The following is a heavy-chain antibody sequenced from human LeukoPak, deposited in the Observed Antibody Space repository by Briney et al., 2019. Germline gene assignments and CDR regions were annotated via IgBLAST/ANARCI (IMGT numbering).Heavy chain of an antibody. Sequence: ASVKVSCKASGYTFTGYYMHWVRQAPGQGLEWMGGIIPIFGTANYAQKFQGRVTITADESTSTAYMELSSLRSEDTAVYYCARERASVVTSAEYFQHWGQGTLVTVSS. D-gene: IGHD2-2*01. CDR3: ARERASVVTSAEYFQH. V-gene: IGHV1-69*13. J-gene: IGHJ1*01. CDR2: IIPIFGTA. CDR1: GYTFTGYY.